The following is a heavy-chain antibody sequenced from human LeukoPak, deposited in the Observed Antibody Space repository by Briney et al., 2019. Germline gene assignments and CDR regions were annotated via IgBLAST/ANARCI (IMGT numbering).Heavy chain of an antibody. D-gene: IGHD4-17*01. J-gene: IGHJ4*02. V-gene: IGHV3-23*01. CDR1: GFTFSSYA. CDR3: AKAALRATPLPFDY. Sequence: GGSLRLSCAASGFTFSSYAMSWLRQAPGKGLEWVSTIGNSGGSTYYADSVKGRFTISRDNSKNTLYLQMHSLRAEDTAVYYCAKAALRATPLPFDYWGQGTLVTVSS. CDR2: IGNSGGST.